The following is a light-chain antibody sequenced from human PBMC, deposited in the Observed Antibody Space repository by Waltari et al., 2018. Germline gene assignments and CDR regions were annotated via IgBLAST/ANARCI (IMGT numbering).Light chain of an antibody. CDR3: QKYGTLPAT. CDR1: QSISRY. J-gene: IGKJ1*01. Sequence: EIMLTQSPGILSLSPGERATLSCRASQSISRYLAWYQQKPGQAPRLLIYDAASRATGIPGRFSGSGSGTDFSLTISRLEPEDSAVYYCQKYGTLPATFGQGTKVEIK. V-gene: IGKV3-20*01. CDR2: DAA.